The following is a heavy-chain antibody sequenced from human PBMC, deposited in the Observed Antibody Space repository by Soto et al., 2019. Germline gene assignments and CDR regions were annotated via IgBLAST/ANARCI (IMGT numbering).Heavy chain of an antibody. V-gene: IGHV3-33*01. J-gene: IGHJ5*02. CDR1: GFTFSSYG. CDR2: IWYDGSNK. Sequence: GESLKISCAASGFTFSSYGMHWVRQAPGKGLEWVAVIWYDGSNKYYADSVKGRFTISRDNSKNTLYLQMNSLRAEDTAVYYCARDNHGSRYNWFDPWGQGTLVTVSS. CDR3: ARDNHGSRYNWFDP.